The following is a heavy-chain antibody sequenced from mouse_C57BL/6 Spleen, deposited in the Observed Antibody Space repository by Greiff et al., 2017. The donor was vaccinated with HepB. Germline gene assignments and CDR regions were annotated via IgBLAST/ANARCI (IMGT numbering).Heavy chain of an antibody. D-gene: IGHD2-3*01. CDR2: IRLKSDNYAT. J-gene: IGHJ1*03. V-gene: IGHV6-3*01. CDR3: AYDGYYVGYWYFDV. CDR1: GFTFSNYW. Sequence: EVKLEESGGGLVQPGGSMKLSCVASGFTFSNYWMNWVRQSPEKGLEWVAQIRLKSDNYATHYAESVKGRFTISRDDSKSSVYLQMNNLRAEDTGIYYCAYDGYYVGYWYFDVWGTGTTVTVSS.